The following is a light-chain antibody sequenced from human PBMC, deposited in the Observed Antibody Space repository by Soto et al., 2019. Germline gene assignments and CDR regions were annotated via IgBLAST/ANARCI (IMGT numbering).Light chain of an antibody. CDR2: GNI. V-gene: IGLV1-40*01. CDR1: SSNIGAGYD. Sequence: QSRLTQPPSVSGAPGQRVTISCTGSSSNIGAGYDVHWYQQRPGTAPKLLIFGNINRPSGVPDRFSGSKSGTSASLAITGLQAEDEGDYYCQSYDSTLSARYVFGTGTKVTVL. CDR3: QSYDSTLSARYV. J-gene: IGLJ1*01.